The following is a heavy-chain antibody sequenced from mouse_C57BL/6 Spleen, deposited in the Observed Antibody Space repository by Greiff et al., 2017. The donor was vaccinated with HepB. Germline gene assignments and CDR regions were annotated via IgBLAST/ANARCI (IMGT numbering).Heavy chain of an antibody. J-gene: IGHJ3*01. Sequence: EVKLVESGEGLVKPGGSLKLSCAASGFTFSSYAMSWVRQTPEKRLEWVAYISSGGDYIYYADTVKGRFTISRDNARNTLYLQMSSLKSEDTAMYYCTRDDYDEGTFAYWGQGTLVTVSA. V-gene: IGHV5-9-1*02. CDR1: GFTFSSYA. D-gene: IGHD2-4*01. CDR2: ISSGGDYI. CDR3: TRDDYDEGTFAY.